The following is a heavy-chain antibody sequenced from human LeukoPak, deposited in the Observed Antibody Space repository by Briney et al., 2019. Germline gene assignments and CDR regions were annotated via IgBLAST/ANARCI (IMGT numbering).Heavy chain of an antibody. V-gene: IGHV3-53*01. CDR3: ATCAHDRVTLVPAVTRGGMDV. D-gene: IGHD3-10*01. CDR1: GFTVSTTY. Sequence: PGGSLRLSCAASGFTVSTTYMNWVRQAPGKGLEWVSIIYTGGTTYYADSVKGRFTISRDISKNTLYLQMNSLRAEDTAVYYCATCAHDRVTLVPAVTRGGMDVWGQGTTVTVSS. CDR2: IYTGGTT. J-gene: IGHJ6*02.